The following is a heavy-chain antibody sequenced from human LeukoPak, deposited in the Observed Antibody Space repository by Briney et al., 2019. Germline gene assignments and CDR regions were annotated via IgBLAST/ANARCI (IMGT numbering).Heavy chain of an antibody. CDR1: GFTFSSYP. J-gene: IGHJ4*02. Sequence: GGSLRLSCAASGFTFSSYPMHWVRQAPGRGLEWVAVISSDGTIKYYADSVKGRFTISRDNSKNTLYLQTNSLRVEDTAVYYCVREVVGAIYFDYWGQGALVTASS. D-gene: IGHD1-26*01. V-gene: IGHV3-30-3*01. CDR3: VREVVGAIYFDY. CDR2: ISSDGTIK.